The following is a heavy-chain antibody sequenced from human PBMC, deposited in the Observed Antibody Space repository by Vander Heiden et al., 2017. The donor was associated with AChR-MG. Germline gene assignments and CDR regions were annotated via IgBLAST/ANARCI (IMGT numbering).Heavy chain of an antibody. CDR1: GFTFDDYA. Sequence: EVQLVESGGGLVQPGRSLRLSCAASGFTFDDYAMHWVRQAPGKGLEWVSGISWNSGSIGYADSVKGRFTISRDNAKNSLYLQMNSLRAEDTALYYCAKDRLEQQLVPWFDPWGQGTLVTVSS. D-gene: IGHD6-13*01. CDR3: AKDRLEQQLVPWFDP. V-gene: IGHV3-9*01. J-gene: IGHJ5*02. CDR2: ISWNSGSI.